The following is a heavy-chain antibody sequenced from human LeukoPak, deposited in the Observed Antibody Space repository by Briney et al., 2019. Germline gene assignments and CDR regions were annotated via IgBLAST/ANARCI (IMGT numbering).Heavy chain of an antibody. CDR2: IYYSGST. J-gene: IGHJ4*02. CDR1: GFTVSNNY. D-gene: IGHD3-10*01. V-gene: IGHV4-59*08. CDR3: ARRGGSGSRGDYYFDY. Sequence: GSLRLSCAGSGFTVSNNYMSWIRQPPGKGLEWIGYIYYSGSTNYNPSLKSRVTISVDTSKNQFSLKLSSVTAADTAVYYCARRGGSGSRGDYYFDYWGQGTLVTVSS.